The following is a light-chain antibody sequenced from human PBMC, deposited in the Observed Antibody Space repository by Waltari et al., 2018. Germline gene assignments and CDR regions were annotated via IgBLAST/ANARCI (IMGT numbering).Light chain of an antibody. CDR2: STS. CDR1: TGTVTSVYY. CDR3: AAWDDSLNGPL. Sequence: QTVVTQEPSLTVSPGGTVTLTCPSSTGTVTSVYYPNWFQQQPGQAPRALIYSTSNKYPWTPDRFSGSLLGGKAALTLSGVQPEDEADYYCAAWDDSLNGPLFGGGTKLTVL. V-gene: IGLV7-43*01. J-gene: IGLJ2*01.